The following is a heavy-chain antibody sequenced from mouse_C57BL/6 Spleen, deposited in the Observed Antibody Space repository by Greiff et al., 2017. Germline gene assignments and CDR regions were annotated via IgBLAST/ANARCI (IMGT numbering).Heavy chain of an antibody. CDR2: IYPGDGDT. Sequence: QVQLQQSGAELVKPGASVKISCKASGYAFSSYWMNWVKQRPGKGLEWIGQIYPGDGDTNYNGKFKGKATLAADKSSSAAYMQLSSLSSDDSAVYFCARFGTGVFDCWGQGTTLTVSS. D-gene: IGHD3-1*01. CDR1: GYAFSSYW. J-gene: IGHJ2*01. V-gene: IGHV1-80*01. CDR3: ARFGTGVFDC.